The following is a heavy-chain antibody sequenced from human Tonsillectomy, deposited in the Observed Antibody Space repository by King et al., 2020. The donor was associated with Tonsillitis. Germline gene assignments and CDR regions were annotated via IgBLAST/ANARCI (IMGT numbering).Heavy chain of an antibody. CDR3: ARGPVVVAKSYHYYIDV. Sequence: VQLVESGAEVRKPGSSVKVSCKASGGSFSSSAISWVRQAPGQGLEWMGGIIPIFGTPNYAQKFQGRVTITADESTGTAYMELSSLKSEDTAVYYCARGPVVVAKSYHYYIDVWGQGTTVTVSS. D-gene: IGHD2-15*01. CDR2: IIPIFGTP. CDR1: GGSFSSSA. V-gene: IGHV1-69*01. J-gene: IGHJ6*03.